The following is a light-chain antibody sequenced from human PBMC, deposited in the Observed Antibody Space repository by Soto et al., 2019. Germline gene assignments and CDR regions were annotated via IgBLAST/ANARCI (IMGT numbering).Light chain of an antibody. CDR2: DNH. CDR1: SSNIGNNY. CDR3: ETWDSSLSIFV. Sequence: QSVLTHPPSVSAAPGQKVTISCSGSSSNIGNNYVSWYQQLPGTAPKLLIYDNHKRPSGIPDRFSGSKSDTSATLGITGLQTGDEADYNCETWDSSLSIFVFGTGTKVTVL. V-gene: IGLV1-51*01. J-gene: IGLJ1*01.